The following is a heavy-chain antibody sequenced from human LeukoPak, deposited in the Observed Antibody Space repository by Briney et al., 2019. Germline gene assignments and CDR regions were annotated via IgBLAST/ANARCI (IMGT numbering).Heavy chain of an antibody. D-gene: IGHD6-13*01. V-gene: IGHV4-4*07. CDR1: GGPISSYY. Sequence: SETLSLTCTVSGGPISSYYWSWIRQPAGKGLEWIGRIYTSGSTNYNPSLKSRVTMSVDTSKNQFSLKLSSVTAADTAVYYCAREGLPRGAAASPGGNWFDPWGQGTLVTVSS. J-gene: IGHJ5*02. CDR3: AREGLPRGAAASPGGNWFDP. CDR2: IYTSGST.